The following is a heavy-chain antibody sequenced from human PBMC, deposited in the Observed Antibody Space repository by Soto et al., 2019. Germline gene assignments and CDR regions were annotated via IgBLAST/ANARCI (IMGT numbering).Heavy chain of an antibody. CDR3: AKGSRMWTPDY. V-gene: IGHV1-3*01. CDR1: GYTFTDSA. J-gene: IGHJ4*02. D-gene: IGHD2-21*01. Sequence: ASVKVSCKASGYTFTDSAIHWVRQAPGQSLEWLGWIAPGNGNTKYSQNFQGRVTITRDTSATTAYMELSSLRSEDTAVYYCAKGSRMWTPDYWGQGTLGTVSS. CDR2: IAPGNGNT.